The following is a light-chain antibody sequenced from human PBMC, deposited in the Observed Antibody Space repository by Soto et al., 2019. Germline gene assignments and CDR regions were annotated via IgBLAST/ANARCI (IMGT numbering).Light chain of an antibody. CDR3: QQYGSSPIFT. J-gene: IGKJ3*01. V-gene: IGKV3-20*01. Sequence: EVLMTQSPATLSVSPGERATLSCRASRSVSGKLAWYQQKPGQAPRLLIYGGSSRATGIPVRFSGSGSGTDFTLTISRLEPEDFAVYYCQQYGSSPIFTFGPGTKVDIK. CDR2: GGS. CDR1: RSVSGK.